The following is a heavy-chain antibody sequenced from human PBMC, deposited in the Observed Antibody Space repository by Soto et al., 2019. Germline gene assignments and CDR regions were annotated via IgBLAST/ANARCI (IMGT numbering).Heavy chain of an antibody. D-gene: IGHD3-10*01. J-gene: IGHJ4*02. CDR3: ARVDPRGVAVVRDY. Sequence: QVQLVQSGPEVKKPGASVKVSCKASGNTFASHGFSWVRQAPGQGLEWMEWISGFNGQTNYARKSQGRVTLTTETHTSTAYMELRSLRSDDTAVYFCARVDPRGVAVVRDYWGQGTLVTVSS. CDR1: GNTFASHG. V-gene: IGHV1-18*01. CDR2: ISGFNGQT.